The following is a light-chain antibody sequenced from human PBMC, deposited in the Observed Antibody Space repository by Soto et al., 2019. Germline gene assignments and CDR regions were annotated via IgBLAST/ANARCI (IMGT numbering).Light chain of an antibody. CDR1: QSVSSSY. Sequence: ESVLTQSPGTLSLSPGDRATLSCRASQSVSSSYLAWYQQKPGQAPRLLIYDASSRATGIPDRFSGSGSGTDFSLIITRMEPEDFAVYYCQQYGRSPRTFGQGTKVEVK. J-gene: IGKJ1*01. CDR2: DAS. V-gene: IGKV3-20*01. CDR3: QQYGRSPRT.